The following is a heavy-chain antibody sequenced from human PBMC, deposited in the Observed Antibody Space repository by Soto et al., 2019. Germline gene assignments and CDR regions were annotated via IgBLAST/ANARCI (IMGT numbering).Heavy chain of an antibody. V-gene: IGHV4-30-4*01. D-gene: IGHD6-13*01. Sequence: SETLSLTCTVSGGSISSGDYYWSWIRQPPGKGLEWIGYIYYSGSTYYNPSLKSRVTISVDTSKNQFSLKLSSVTAADTAVYYCARDCPYSSSFYYGMDVWGQGTTVTVSS. CDR3: ARDCPYSSSFYYGMDV. J-gene: IGHJ6*02. CDR2: IYYSGST. CDR1: GGSISSGDYY.